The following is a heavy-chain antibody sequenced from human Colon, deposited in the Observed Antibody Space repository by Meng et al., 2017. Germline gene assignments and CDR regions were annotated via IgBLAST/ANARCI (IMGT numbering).Heavy chain of an antibody. J-gene: IGHJ4*01. D-gene: IGHD6-19*01. Sequence: SETLSLTCAVSGYSISRGYYWGWIRQPPGKGLEWIGTVYHSGSTYYNPSLKSRVTISADLSRNHFSLSLTAVTAADTALYYCGRVSAVAGSTPVDYWGHGILVTVSS. CDR2: VYHSGST. CDR1: GYSISRGYY. V-gene: IGHV4-38-2*01. CDR3: GRVSAVAGSTPVDY.